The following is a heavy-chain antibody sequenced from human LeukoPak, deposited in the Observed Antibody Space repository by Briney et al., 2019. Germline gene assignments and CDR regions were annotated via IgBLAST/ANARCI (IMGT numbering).Heavy chain of an antibody. V-gene: IGHV1-18*01. Sequence: ASVKVSCKASGYTFTSYGISWVRQAPGQGLEWMGWISAYNGNTNYAQKPQGRVTMTTDTSTSTAYMELRSLRSDDTAVYYCARIAVAGEYYYYYYGMDVWGQGTTVTVSS. CDR2: ISAYNGNT. CDR1: GYTFTSYG. J-gene: IGHJ6*02. D-gene: IGHD6-19*01. CDR3: ARIAVAGEYYYYYYGMDV.